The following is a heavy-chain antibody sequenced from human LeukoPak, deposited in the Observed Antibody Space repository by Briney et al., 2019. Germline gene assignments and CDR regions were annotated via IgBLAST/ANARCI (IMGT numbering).Heavy chain of an antibody. V-gene: IGHV3-21*01. CDR3: AREVTTTQNFDY. J-gene: IGHJ4*02. CDR1: GFTFSSYG. CDR2: ISSSSYI. D-gene: IGHD1-1*01. Sequence: GGSLRLSCAASGFTFSSYGMHWVRQAPGKGLEWVSSISSSSYIYYADSVKGRFTISRDNAKNSLYLQMNSLRAEDTAVYYCAREVTTTQNFDYWGQGTLVTVSS.